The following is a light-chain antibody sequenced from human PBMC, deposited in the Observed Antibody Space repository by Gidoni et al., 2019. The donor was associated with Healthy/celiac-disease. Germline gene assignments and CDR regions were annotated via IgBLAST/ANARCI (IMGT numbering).Light chain of an antibody. CDR1: QAVSNSY. J-gene: IGKJ1*01. V-gene: IGKV3-20*01. Sequence: ESVLTQSPGTLSLSPGERATLSCRASQAVSNSYLAWYVQKPGQAPRLLIYGASNRATGTPDRFSGSWSGTDFTLTISRLEPEDFATYYCQQYGSSSGAFXXXTKVEIK. CDR3: QQYGSSSGA. CDR2: GAS.